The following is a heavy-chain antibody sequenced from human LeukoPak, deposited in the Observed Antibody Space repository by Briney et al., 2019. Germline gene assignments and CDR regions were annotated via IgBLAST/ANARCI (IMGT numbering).Heavy chain of an antibody. CDR1: GGSISSYY. J-gene: IGHJ4*02. CDR3: ARHVASGSYPYYFDY. Sequence: SETLSLTCTVSGGSISSYYWSWIRQPAGKGLEWIGRIYTSGSTNYNPSLKSRVTMSVDTSKNQFSLKLSSVTAADTAVYYCARHVASGSYPYYFDYWGQGTLVTVSS. D-gene: IGHD1-26*01. V-gene: IGHV4-4*07. CDR2: IYTSGST.